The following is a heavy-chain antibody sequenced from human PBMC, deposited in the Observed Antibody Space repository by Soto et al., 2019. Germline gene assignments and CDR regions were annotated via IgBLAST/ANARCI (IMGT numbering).Heavy chain of an antibody. J-gene: IGHJ4*02. Sequence: PGGSLRLSCAASGFTFSSYGMHWVRQAPGKGLEWVAVISYDGSNKYYADSVKGRFTISRDNSKNTLYLHMNSLRAEDTAVYYWAKDHVDTARPYWGQGPLVT. CDR3: AKDHVDTARPY. D-gene: IGHD5-18*01. CDR1: GFTFSSYG. V-gene: IGHV3-30*18. CDR2: ISYDGSNK.